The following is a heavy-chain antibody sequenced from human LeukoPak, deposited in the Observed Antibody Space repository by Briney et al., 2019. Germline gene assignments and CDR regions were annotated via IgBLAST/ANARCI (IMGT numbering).Heavy chain of an antibody. D-gene: IGHD3-22*01. CDR3: TTEDYYDSSGYLYNWFDP. CDR1: GFTFTNDW. J-gene: IGHJ5*02. Sequence: PGGSLTLTCAASGFTFTNDWMSWVRQAPGKGLEWVGRIKSKTDGRTIHYDAPVKGRFTISRDDSKNTMYLQMNSLKTEDTAVYYCTTEDYYDSSGYLYNWFDPWGQGVLVTVSS. CDR2: IKSKTDGRTI. V-gene: IGHV3-15*05.